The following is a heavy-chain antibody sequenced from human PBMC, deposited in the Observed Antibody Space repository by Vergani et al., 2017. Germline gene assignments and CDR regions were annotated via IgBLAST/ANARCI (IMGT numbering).Heavy chain of an antibody. J-gene: IGHJ5*02. V-gene: IGHV1-2*02. CDR1: GYTFTGYY. Sequence: QVQLVQSGAEVQKPGASVKVSCKASGYTFTGYYMHWVRQAPGQGLEWMGWINPNSGGTNNAQKFQGRVTMTRDTSISTAYMELSRLRSDDTALYYCARESFVVVPAAKTGNWFDPWGQGTLVTVSS. CDR2: INPNSGGT. D-gene: IGHD2-2*01. CDR3: ARESFVVVPAAKTGNWFDP.